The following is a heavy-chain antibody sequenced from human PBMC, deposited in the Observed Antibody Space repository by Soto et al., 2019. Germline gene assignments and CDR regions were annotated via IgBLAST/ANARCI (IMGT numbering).Heavy chain of an antibody. V-gene: IGHV1-8*01. CDR3: ARERSSGWYVDY. Sequence: QVQLVQSGAEVKKPGASVKVSCKASGSTFTSYDINWVRQATGQGLEWMGWMNPNSGNTVYAQKYQGRVTMTRNTSVGTAYMELSSLRSEDTAVYYCARERSSGWYVDYWGQGTLVTVSS. CDR1: GSTFTSYD. D-gene: IGHD6-19*01. J-gene: IGHJ4*02. CDR2: MNPNSGNT.